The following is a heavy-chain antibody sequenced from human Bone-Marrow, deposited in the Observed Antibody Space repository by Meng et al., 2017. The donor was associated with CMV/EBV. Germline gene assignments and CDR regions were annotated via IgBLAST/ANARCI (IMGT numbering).Heavy chain of an antibody. CDR2: ISSSSSTI. CDR1: FSSYS. D-gene: IGHD6-19*01. Sequence: FSSYSMNWVRQAPGKGLEWVSYISSSSSTIYYADSVKGQFTISRDNAKNSLYLQMNSLRAEDTAVYYCARDGPPYDLYSSGWYGYWGQGTRVTGSS. V-gene: IGHV3-48*04. J-gene: IGHJ4*02. CDR3: ARDGPPYDLYSSGWYGY.